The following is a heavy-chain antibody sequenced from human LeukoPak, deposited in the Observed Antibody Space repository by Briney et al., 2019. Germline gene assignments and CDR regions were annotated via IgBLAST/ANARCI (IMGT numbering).Heavy chain of an antibody. CDR1: GYSFTDFW. CDR2: IHPADSDT. J-gene: IGHJ4*02. D-gene: IGHD6-13*01. Sequence: GESLKISCKAYGYSFTDFWIGWVRQVPGQGLEWMGNIHPADSDTRYSPSYQGHVTISADTSINTDYPQWTSLNASDTAMYNCARTYTSGWCANWGQGTLVTVSS. CDR3: ARTYTSGWCAN. V-gene: IGHV5-51*01.